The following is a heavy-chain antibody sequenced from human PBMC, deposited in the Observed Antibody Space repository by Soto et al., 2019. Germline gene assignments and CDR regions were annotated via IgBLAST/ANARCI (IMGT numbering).Heavy chain of an antibody. CDR1: GGSISSSSYY. D-gene: IGHD1-7*01. CDR3: ARHHWNYGANWFDP. CDR2: IYYSGST. V-gene: IGHV4-39*01. Sequence: TVSGGSISSSSYYWGWIRQPPGKGLEWIGSIYYSGSTYYNPSLKSRVTISVDTSKNQFSLKLSSVTAADTAVYYCARHHWNYGANWFDPWGQGTLVTVSS. J-gene: IGHJ5*02.